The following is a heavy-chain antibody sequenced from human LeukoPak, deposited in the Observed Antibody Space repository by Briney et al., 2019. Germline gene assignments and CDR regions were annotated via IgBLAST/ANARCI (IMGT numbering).Heavy chain of an antibody. CDR1: GFTFSSYE. V-gene: IGHV3-48*03. CDR3: ASPQESDTTSFVGY. J-gene: IGHJ4*02. CDR2: ISSSGSTI. D-gene: IGHD2/OR15-2a*01. Sequence: PGGSLRLSCAASGFTFSSYEMNWVRQAPGKGLEWVSYISSSGSTIYYADSVKGRFTISRDNAKNSLYLQMNSLRDEDTAVYYCASPQESDTTSFVGYWGQGTLVTVSS.